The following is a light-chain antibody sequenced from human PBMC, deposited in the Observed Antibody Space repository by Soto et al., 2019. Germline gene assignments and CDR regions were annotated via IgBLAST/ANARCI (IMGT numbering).Light chain of an antibody. CDR2: DVT. Sequence: QSALTQPRSVSGSPGQSLTISCTGTSSDVGGYNYVSWYQQHPGKVPKLMIYDVTKRPSGVPDRFSGSKSGNTASLTISGLQSEDEADYYRCSHAGSYTYVFGTGTKVTVL. J-gene: IGLJ1*01. V-gene: IGLV2-11*01. CDR1: SSDVGGYNY. CDR3: CSHAGSYTYV.